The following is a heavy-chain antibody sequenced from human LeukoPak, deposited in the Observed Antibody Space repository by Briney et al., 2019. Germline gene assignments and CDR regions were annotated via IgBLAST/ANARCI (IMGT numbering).Heavy chain of an antibody. V-gene: IGHV3-30*04. CDR2: ISYDGSNE. D-gene: IGHD1-26*01. Sequence: GGSLRLSCAASGFTFSSYVMHWVRQAPGKGLEWVATISYDGSNEYYADSVKGRFTISRDNSKNTFYLQMNSLRADDTAVYYCAISGGYWAWAHWGQGTLVTVSS. J-gene: IGHJ4*02. CDR3: AISGGYWAWAH. CDR1: GFTFSSYV.